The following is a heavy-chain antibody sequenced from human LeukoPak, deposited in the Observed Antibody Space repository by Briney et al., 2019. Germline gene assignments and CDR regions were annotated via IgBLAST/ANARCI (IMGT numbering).Heavy chain of an antibody. J-gene: IGHJ3*02. CDR2: IYSGGST. V-gene: IGHV3-66*01. CDR3: AREDTEYAFDI. CDR1: GFTVSSNC. Sequence: PGGSLRLSCAASGFTVSSNCMSWVRQAPGKGLEWVSVIYSGGSTYYADSVKGRFTISRDNSKNTLYLQMDSLRAEDTAVYYCAREDTEYAFDIWGQGTMVTVSS. D-gene: IGHD5-18*01.